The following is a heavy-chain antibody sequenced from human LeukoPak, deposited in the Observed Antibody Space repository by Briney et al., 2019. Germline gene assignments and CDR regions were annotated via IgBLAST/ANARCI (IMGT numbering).Heavy chain of an antibody. V-gene: IGHV3-21*01. D-gene: IGHD2-21*02. CDR1: GFTFSSYS. Sequence: GGSLRLSCAASGFTFSSYSMNWVRQAPGKGLEWVSSISSSSSYIYYADSVKGRFTISRDNAKNSLYLQMNSLRAEDTAVYYCASFVVTQGNDAFDIWGQGTMVTVSS. CDR3: ASFVVTQGNDAFDI. J-gene: IGHJ3*02. CDR2: ISSSSSYI.